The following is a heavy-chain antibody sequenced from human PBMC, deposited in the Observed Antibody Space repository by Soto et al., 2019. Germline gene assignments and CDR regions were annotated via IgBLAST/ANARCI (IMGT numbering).Heavy chain of an antibody. CDR1: GFSFDDYA. D-gene: IGHD3-22*01. V-gene: IGHV3-9*01. J-gene: IGHJ4*02. Sequence: GGSLRLSCAASGFSFDDYAMHWVRQAPGRGLEWVSGITWNSGYIGYADSVKGRFTISKDNAKNSLYLKMNSLRPEDTAVYYCAKGTYDSSGYYTAPDYWGQGTLVTVSS. CDR2: ITWNSGYI. CDR3: AKGTYDSSGYYTAPDY.